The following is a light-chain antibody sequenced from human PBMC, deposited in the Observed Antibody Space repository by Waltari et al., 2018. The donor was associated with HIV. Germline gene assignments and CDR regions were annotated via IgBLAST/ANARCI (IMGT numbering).Light chain of an antibody. CDR1: QLGDKS. Sequence: SYDLNQPPSVSVSPGQTASITCSGQQLGDKSASWYQQRPGQSPILVIYQKNKGPAGIPGRCDGSKYGNTATLTISGTQVTDEADYYCQAWDSDTDVLGTGTKVTVL. V-gene: IGLV3-1*01. CDR3: QAWDSDTDV. CDR2: QKN. J-gene: IGLJ1*01.